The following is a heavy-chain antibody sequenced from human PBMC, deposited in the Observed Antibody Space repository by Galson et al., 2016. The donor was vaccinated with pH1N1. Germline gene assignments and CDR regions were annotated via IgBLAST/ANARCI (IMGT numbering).Heavy chain of an antibody. CDR3: ARRRDAKVLDE. Sequence: SLRLSCAASGFTFSSYAMHWARQAPGKGLEWVAAILYDGRNKYYADSVKGRFTISRDNSKNTLYLEVTSLRVEDTAVYYCARRRDAKVLDEWGQGTLVIVSS. CDR2: ILYDGRNK. V-gene: IGHV3-30*04. J-gene: IGHJ4*02. CDR1: GFTFSSYA.